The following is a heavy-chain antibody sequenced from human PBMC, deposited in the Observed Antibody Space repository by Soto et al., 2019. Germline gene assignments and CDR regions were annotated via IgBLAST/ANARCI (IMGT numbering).Heavy chain of an antibody. J-gene: IGHJ6*02. CDR2: SIPIFGTA. CDR1: GGTFSSYA. Sequence: QVQLVQSGAEVKKPGSSVKVSCKASGGTFSSYAISWVRQAPGQGLEWMGGSIPIFGTANYAQKFQGRVTITADESTSTAYMELSSLRSEDTAVYYCARGGGTTRTQYYYYGMDVWGQGTTVTVSS. V-gene: IGHV1-69*01. CDR3: ARGGGTTRTQYYYYGMDV. D-gene: IGHD1-7*01.